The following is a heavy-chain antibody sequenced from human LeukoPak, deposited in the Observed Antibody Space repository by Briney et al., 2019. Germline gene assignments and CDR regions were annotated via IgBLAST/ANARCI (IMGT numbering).Heavy chain of an antibody. CDR3: AKAVGATRAYYFDY. Sequence: GGSLRLSCAASGFTFSSYAMSWVRQAPGKGLEWVSAISGSGGSTYYADSVKGWFTISRDNSKNTLYLQMNSLRAEDTAVYYCAKAVGATRAYYFDYWGQGTLVTVSS. J-gene: IGHJ4*02. D-gene: IGHD1-26*01. V-gene: IGHV3-23*01. CDR1: GFTFSSYA. CDR2: ISGSGGST.